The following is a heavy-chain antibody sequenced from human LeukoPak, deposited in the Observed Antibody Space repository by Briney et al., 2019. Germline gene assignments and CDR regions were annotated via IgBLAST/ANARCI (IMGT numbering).Heavy chain of an antibody. CDR3: AKEKRYPGIAAAGQKYFQH. Sequence: GGSLRLSCAASGFTFSSYGMHWVRQAPGKGLEWVAFIRYDGSNKYYADSVKGRFTISRDNSKNTLYLQMNSLRAEDTAVYYCAKEKRYPGIAAAGQKYFQHWGQGTLVTVSS. V-gene: IGHV3-30*02. CDR2: IRYDGSNK. CDR1: GFTFSSYG. D-gene: IGHD6-13*01. J-gene: IGHJ1*01.